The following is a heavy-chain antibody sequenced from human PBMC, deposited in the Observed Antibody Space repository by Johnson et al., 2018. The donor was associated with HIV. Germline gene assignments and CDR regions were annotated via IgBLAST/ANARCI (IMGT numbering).Heavy chain of an antibody. CDR1: GFTFRSNG. D-gene: IGHD1-26*01. CDR3: AREASGSLDAFDI. J-gene: IGHJ3*02. Sequence: QVQLVESGGGVVQPGGSLRLSCAASGFTFRSNGMHWVRQAPGKGLEWVTFIQYDGSDKSYANSVKGRFTISRDNSKNTLYLQMGSLRAEDMAVYYCAREASGSLDAFDIWGQGTMVTVSS. V-gene: IGHV3-30*02. CDR2: IQYDGSDK.